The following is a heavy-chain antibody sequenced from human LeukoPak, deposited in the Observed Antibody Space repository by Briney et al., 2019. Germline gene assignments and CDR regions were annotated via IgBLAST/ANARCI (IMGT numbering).Heavy chain of an antibody. Sequence: PSETLSLTCTLSGGSISIYHWSWIRQPAGKGLEWIGRISASGNTNYNPSLKSRVTMSVDTSMNLFALKLSSVTAADTAVYYCARQGVPTAIDYWGQGTLVTVSS. D-gene: IGHD2-21*02. CDR2: ISASGNT. CDR3: ARQGVPTAIDY. CDR1: GGSISIYH. J-gene: IGHJ4*02. V-gene: IGHV4-4*07.